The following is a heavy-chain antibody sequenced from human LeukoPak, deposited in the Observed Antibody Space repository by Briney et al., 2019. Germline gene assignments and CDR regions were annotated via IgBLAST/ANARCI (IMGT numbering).Heavy chain of an antibody. D-gene: IGHD2-2*01. CDR1: GFTFSSYS. Sequence: GGSLRLSCAASGFTFSSYSMNWVRQAPGRGLEWVSSISSSSSYIYYADSVKGRFTISRDNAKNSLYLQMNSLRAEDTAVYYCARDGDYCSSTSCYAFDIWGQGTMVTVSS. V-gene: IGHV3-21*01. CDR3: ARDGDYCSSTSCYAFDI. CDR2: ISSSSSYI. J-gene: IGHJ3*02.